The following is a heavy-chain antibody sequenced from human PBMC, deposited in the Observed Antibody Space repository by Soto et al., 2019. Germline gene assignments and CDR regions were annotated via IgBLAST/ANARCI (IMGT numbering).Heavy chain of an antibody. V-gene: IGHV1-2*04. CDR3: ARSAYYGSGSYYDYYYYMDV. CDR2: INPNSGGT. J-gene: IGHJ6*03. CDR1: VYTFTGYY. Sequence: ASVKVSCKASVYTFTGYYMHWVRQAPGQGLEWMGWINPNSGGTNYAQKFQGWVTMTRDTSISTAYMELSRLRSDDTAVYYCARSAYYGSGSYYDYYYYMDVWGKGTTVTVSS. D-gene: IGHD3-10*01.